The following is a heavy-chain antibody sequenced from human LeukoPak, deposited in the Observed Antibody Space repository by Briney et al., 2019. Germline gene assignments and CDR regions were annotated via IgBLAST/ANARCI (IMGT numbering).Heavy chain of an antibody. D-gene: IGHD2-2*02. CDR1: GFTFSSYA. V-gene: IGHV3-23*01. CDR3: ARVAPDIVVVPAAIDY. CDR2: ISGSGGST. Sequence: GGSLRLSCAASGFTFSSYAMRWVRQAPGKGLEWVSAISGSGGSTYYADSVKGRFTISRDNAKNSLYLQMNSLRAEDTAVYYCARVAPDIVVVPAAIDYWGQGTLVTVSS. J-gene: IGHJ4*02.